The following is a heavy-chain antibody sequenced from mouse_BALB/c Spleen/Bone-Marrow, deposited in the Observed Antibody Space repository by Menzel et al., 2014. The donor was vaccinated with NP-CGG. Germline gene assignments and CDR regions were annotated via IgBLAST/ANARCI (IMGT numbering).Heavy chain of an antibody. J-gene: IGHJ2*02. CDR3: ARGRNYGGSSYYFDY. CDR1: GYTFTSYW. V-gene: IGHV1-87*01. CDR2: IYPGDGDT. Sequence: VQLQQSGAELARPGASVKLSCKASGYTFTSYWMQWVKQRPGQGLEWIGAIYPGDGDTRYTQKFKGKATLTADKSSSTAYMQLSSLASEDSAVYYCARGRNYGGSSYYFDYWGQGTSVTVSS. D-gene: IGHD1-1*01.